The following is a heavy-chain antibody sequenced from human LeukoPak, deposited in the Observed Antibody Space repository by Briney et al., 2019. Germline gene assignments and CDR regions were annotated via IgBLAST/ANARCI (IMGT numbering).Heavy chain of an antibody. CDR2: INPNSGNT. V-gene: IGHV1-2*02. Sequence: GASVKVSCKASGYTFTGYYMHWVRQAPGQGLEWMGWINPNSGNTNFAQKFQGRVTMTRDTAISTAYMELSRLKSDDTAVYYCATSRPTLLWFGDDNSIDWFDPWGQGTLVTVSS. CDR1: GYTFTGYY. CDR3: ATSRPTLLWFGDDNSIDWFDP. D-gene: IGHD3-10*01. J-gene: IGHJ5*02.